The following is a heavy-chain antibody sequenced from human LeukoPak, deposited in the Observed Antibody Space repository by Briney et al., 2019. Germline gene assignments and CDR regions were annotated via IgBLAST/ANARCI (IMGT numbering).Heavy chain of an antibody. CDR3: ARGEPAAGTNAFDI. CDR2: IDPNSGGT. V-gene: IGHV1-2*02. J-gene: IGHJ3*02. D-gene: IGHD6-13*01. Sequence: ASVKVSCKASGYTFTDYSIHWIRQVRQAPGQGLEWMGWIDPNSGGTHFAQTFQGRVTVTRDTSISTAYMELSSLISDDTAVYYCARGEPAAGTNAFDIWGQGTLVTVSS. CDR1: GYTFTDYS.